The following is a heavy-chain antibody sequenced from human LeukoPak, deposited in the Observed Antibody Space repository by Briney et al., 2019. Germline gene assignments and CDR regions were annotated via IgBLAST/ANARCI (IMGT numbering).Heavy chain of an antibody. CDR2: ISDIGSI. CDR3: ARGTYDFWSGYANWFDP. V-gene: IGHV4-59*08. D-gene: IGHD3-3*01. CDR1: GGSISSYY. Sequence: SETLSLTCTVSGGSISSYYWSWIRQPPGKGLEWIAYISDIGSINYNPSLKSRVTISLDTSKNQFSLKLSSVTAADTAVYYCARGTYDFWSGYANWFDPWGQGTLVTVSS. J-gene: IGHJ5*02.